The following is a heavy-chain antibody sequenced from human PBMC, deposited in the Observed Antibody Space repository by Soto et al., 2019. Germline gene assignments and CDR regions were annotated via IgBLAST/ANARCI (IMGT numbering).Heavy chain of an antibody. CDR2: IIPRFGTA. CDR3: ARNHSSLVPAAKGGYFYYGLDV. CDR1: GGTFSSYA. J-gene: IGHJ6*02. D-gene: IGHD2-2*01. V-gene: IGHV1-69*01. Sequence: QVQLVQSGAEVKKPGSSVKVSCKASGGTFSSYALSWVRQAPGQGLEWMGGIIPRFGTANYAQKLQGRVTITADESKRKGYMELSSLRSEDTAVYYCARNHSSLVPAAKGGYFYYGLDVWGQGTTVIVSS.